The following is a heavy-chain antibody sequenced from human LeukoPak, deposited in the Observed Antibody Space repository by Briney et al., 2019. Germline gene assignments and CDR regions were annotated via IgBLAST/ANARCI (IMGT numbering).Heavy chain of an antibody. D-gene: IGHD4/OR15-4a*01. CDR3: AREDLVMTSAALLTTY. CDR2: IKRDGGEK. CDR1: GFTFSSFW. V-gene: IGHV3-7*01. J-gene: IGHJ4*02. Sequence: GALRLSCAASGFTFSSFWMSWVRQAPGKGLEWVANIKRDGGEKHYVDSVKGRFTISRDNAKNSVYLQMNSLRAEDTAVYYCAREDLVMTSAALLTTYCGQGTLVTVSS.